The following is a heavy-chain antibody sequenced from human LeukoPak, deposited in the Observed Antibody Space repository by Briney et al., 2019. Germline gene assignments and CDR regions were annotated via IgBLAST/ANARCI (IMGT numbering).Heavy chain of an antibody. D-gene: IGHD3-22*01. Sequence: SETLSLTCTVSGYSISSGYLWGWIRQPPGKGLEWIGSIDGSGSSYYNPSLKSRVTISVDTSRNQFSLKLSSVTAADTAVYYCARAIIDYYDSSGYFDYWGQGTLVTVSS. V-gene: IGHV4-38-2*02. J-gene: IGHJ4*02. CDR2: IDGSGSS. CDR1: GYSISSGYL. CDR3: ARAIIDYYDSSGYFDY.